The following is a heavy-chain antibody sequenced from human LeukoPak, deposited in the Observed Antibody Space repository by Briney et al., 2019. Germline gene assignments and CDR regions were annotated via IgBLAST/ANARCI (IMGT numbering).Heavy chain of an antibody. CDR2: INHSGST. Sequence: SETLSLTCAVYGGSFSGYYWSWIRQPPGKGLEWIGEINHSGSTNYNPSLKSRVTISVDTSKNQFSLRLNSVSAADTAVYYCARREILAYYYGMDVWGQGTTVTVSS. CDR3: ARREILAYYYGMDV. V-gene: IGHV4-34*01. D-gene: IGHD1-26*01. J-gene: IGHJ6*02. CDR1: GGSFSGYY.